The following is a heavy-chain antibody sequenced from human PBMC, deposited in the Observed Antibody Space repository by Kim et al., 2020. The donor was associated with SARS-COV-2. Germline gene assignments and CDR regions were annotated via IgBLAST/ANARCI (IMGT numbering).Heavy chain of an antibody. Sequence: RFTISRDNAKNSLYLQMNSLRAEDTAVYYCARAPIFPQYYYDSSAETEDYWGQGTLVTVSS. CDR3: ARAPIFPQYYYDSSAETEDY. V-gene: IGHV3-11*06. D-gene: IGHD3-22*01. J-gene: IGHJ4*02.